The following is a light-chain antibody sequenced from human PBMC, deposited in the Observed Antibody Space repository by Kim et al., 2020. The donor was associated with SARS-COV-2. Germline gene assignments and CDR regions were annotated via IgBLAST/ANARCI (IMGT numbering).Light chain of an antibody. J-gene: IGKJ2*01. Sequence: DIQMTQTPSSLSASVGDRVTITCRASQSITTYVNWYHQKPGKAPNLLIYAASSLESGVPSRFSGSASGTDVTLTISSLQPEDSGTYYRQQSYGRPYPLGQGTRLEI. CDR2: AAS. CDR1: QSITTY. CDR3: QQSYGRPYP. V-gene: IGKV1-39*01.